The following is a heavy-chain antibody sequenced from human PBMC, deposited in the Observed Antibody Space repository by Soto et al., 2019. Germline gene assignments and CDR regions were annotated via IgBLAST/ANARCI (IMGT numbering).Heavy chain of an antibody. V-gene: IGHV3-23*01. CDR3: AKDSFINLRGYDSY. J-gene: IGHJ4*02. D-gene: IGHD5-12*01. Sequence: EVQLLESGGGLVQPGGSLRLSCAASGFTFSTYAMIWVRQAPGKGLEWVSAISGSGDSTYYADSVKGRFTISRDNSKNPLYLQMSSLRAEDTAIYYCAKDSFINLRGYDSYWGQGTLVTVSS. CDR1: GFTFSTYA. CDR2: ISGSGDST.